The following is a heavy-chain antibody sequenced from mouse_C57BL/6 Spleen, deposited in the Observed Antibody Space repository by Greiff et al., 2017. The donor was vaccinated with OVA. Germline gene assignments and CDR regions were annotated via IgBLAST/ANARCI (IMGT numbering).Heavy chain of an antibody. J-gene: IGHJ2*01. CDR2: INPSNGGT. CDR3: AREKELTGDY. V-gene: IGHV1-53*01. D-gene: IGHD4-1*01. Sequence: QVQLKQSGTELVKPGASVKLSCEASGYTFTSYWMHWVKQRPGQGLEWIGNINPSNGGTNYNEKFKSKATLTVDKSSSTAYMQLSTLTSEDSAVYYCAREKELTGDYWGQGTTLTVSS. CDR1: GYTFTSYW.